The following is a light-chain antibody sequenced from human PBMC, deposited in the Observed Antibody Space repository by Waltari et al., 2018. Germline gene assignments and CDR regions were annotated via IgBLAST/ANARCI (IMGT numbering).Light chain of an antibody. J-gene: IGLJ3*02. V-gene: IGLV1-44*01. CDR2: NDD. Sequence: QSVLTQPPSASGAPGQRVTITCSIGSSNIGSNTINWYQQFPGTAPKLLMFNDDQRASGVPGRFSGSRSLTSAYLAISGLQSEDEATYYCAAWDDTLKGLFGGGTTLTVL. CDR1: SSNIGSNT. CDR3: AAWDDTLKGL.